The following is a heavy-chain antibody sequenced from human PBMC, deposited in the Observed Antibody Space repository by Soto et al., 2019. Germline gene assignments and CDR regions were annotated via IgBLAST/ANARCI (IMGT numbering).Heavy chain of an antibody. D-gene: IGHD3-9*01. V-gene: IGHV2-5*02. CDR3: AHRIMYFYGLPYNFDY. J-gene: IGHJ4*02. Sequence: QITLKESGPTLVKPTQTLTLTCTFSGFSLSTSGVGVGWIRQPPGKALEWLGFIYWDDNKRYSPSLKSRLTIAKATSNNQVFPTMTNMDHVDTATYYCAHRIMYFYGLPYNFDYWGQGTLVTVSS. CDR1: GFSLSTSGVG. CDR2: IYWDDNK.